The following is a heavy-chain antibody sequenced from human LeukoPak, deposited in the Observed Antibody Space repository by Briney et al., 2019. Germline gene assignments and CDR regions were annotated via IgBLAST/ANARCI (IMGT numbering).Heavy chain of an antibody. CDR3: ARRKHSSSWYY. V-gene: IGHV3-53*01. J-gene: IGHJ4*02. D-gene: IGHD6-13*01. Sequence: PGRSLRLSCAASGFTFSSNYMSWVRQAPGKGLEWVSVIYSGGSTYYADSVKGRFTISRDNSKNTLYLQMNSLRAEDTAVYYCARRKHSSSWYYWGQGTLVTVSS. CDR1: GFTFSSNY. CDR2: IYSGGST.